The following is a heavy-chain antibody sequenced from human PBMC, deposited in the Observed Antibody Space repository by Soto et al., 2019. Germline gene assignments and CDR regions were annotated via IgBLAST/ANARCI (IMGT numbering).Heavy chain of an antibody. V-gene: IGHV4-39*02. CDR2: IFYTGTT. Sequence: SETLSLTCSVSGGSINYNSYYWGWIRQPPGKGLEWVGGIFYTGTTYYSPSLKDRVTISVDTSKNSFSLNLTSVTAADTAVYFCARLVVVAPVANAGGQGTLVTVSS. CDR3: ARLVVVAPVANA. J-gene: IGHJ4*02. D-gene: IGHD2-2*01. CDR1: GGSINYNSYY.